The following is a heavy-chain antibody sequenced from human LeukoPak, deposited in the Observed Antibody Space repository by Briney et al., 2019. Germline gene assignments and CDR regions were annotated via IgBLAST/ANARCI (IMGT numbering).Heavy chain of an antibody. CDR1: GFTFSSYG. CDR2: LRHDGTNK. CDR3: ARGRPGRCCAY. V-gene: IGHV3-30*02. D-gene: IGHD2-8*01. J-gene: IGHJ4*02. Sequence: PGGSLRLSCAAYGFTFSSYGMHWVRQAPGKGLEWVAFLRHDGTNKNYAASLKGRFIISRDNSKNTVSLEMSSLTSEDTAVYYCARGRPGRCCAYWGQGTQVTVSS.